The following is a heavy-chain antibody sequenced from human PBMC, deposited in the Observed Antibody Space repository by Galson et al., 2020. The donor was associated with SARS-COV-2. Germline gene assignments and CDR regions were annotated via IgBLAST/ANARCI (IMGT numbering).Heavy chain of an antibody. Sequence: SETLSLTCTVSGGSVSSGTYYWSWIRQHPGKGLEWIGHIYHSGSTYYNPSLKSRVTISVDTSKDQFSLRLTSVTAADTAVYYCASWTYFFDGLDVWGQGTTVTVSS. D-gene: IGHD1-1*01. CDR3: ASWTYFFDGLDV. V-gene: IGHV4-31*03. CDR1: GGSVSSGTYY. CDR2: IYHSGST. J-gene: IGHJ6*02.